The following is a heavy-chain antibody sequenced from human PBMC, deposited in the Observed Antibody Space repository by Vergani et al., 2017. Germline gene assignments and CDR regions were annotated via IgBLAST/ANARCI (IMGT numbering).Heavy chain of an antibody. Sequence: EVQLVQSGAEVKKPGESLKISCKGSGYRFTNQWIGWVRQMPGKGLEWMGLIYPDDSDTRYSPSFEGQVTISADKSIDTAYLHWSSLKASDSAMYYCARDSYGIDYWGQGTLVTV. CDR1: GYRFTNQW. V-gene: IGHV5-51*01. J-gene: IGHJ4*02. D-gene: IGHD5-18*01. CDR2: IYPDDSDT. CDR3: ARDSYGIDY.